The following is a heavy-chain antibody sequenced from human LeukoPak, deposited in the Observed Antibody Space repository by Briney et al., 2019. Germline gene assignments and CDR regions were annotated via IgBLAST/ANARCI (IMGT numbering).Heavy chain of an antibody. CDR2: IYHSGST. Sequence: PSETLSLTCTVSGYSISSGYYWGWIRQPPGKGLEWIGSIYHSGSTYYNPSLKSRVTISVDTSKNQFSLKLSSVTAADTAVYYCARRGSGGPFDYWGQGTLVTVSS. D-gene: IGHD3-10*01. CDR1: GYSISSGYY. V-gene: IGHV4-38-2*02. J-gene: IGHJ4*02. CDR3: ARRGSGGPFDY.